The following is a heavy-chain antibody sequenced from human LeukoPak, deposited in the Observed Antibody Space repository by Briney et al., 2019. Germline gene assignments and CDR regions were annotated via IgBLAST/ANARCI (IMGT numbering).Heavy chain of an antibody. CDR2: IYHSGST. D-gene: IGHD6-25*01. CDR3: ARGARSGIVGWSDP. Sequence: SQTLSLTCAVSGGSISSGGYSWSWIRQPPGKGLEWIGYIYHSGSTYYNPSLKSRVTMSVDTSKNQFSLRLSSVTAADTAVYYCARGARSGIVGWSDPWGQGTLVTVSS. J-gene: IGHJ5*02. V-gene: IGHV4-30-2*01. CDR1: GGSISSGGYS.